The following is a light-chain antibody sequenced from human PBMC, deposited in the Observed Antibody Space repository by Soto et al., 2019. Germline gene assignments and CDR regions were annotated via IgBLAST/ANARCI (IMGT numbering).Light chain of an antibody. Sequence: DIQMTQSPSTLSASVGDRVIITCRASQSINSWLAWYQQKPGKAPKTLIYKASNLESGVPSRFSGSGSGTEFTLTISSLQPDDFATYYCQQYNSYSETFGQGTKVEIK. CDR3: QQYNSYSET. CDR2: KAS. J-gene: IGKJ1*01. V-gene: IGKV1-5*03. CDR1: QSINSW.